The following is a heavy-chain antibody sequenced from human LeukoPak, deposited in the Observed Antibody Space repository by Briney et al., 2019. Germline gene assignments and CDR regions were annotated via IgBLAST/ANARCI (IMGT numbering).Heavy chain of an antibody. D-gene: IGHD2-15*01. V-gene: IGHV4-59*01. Sequence: SETLSLTCTVSVGSISSYYWSWIRQSPEKGLEWIGDTHYSGSTNHNPSLKSRVTISLDTSKNQFSLKLSSVTAADTAVYYCARQAAGEGFDIWGQGTMVTVSS. J-gene: IGHJ3*02. CDR3: ARQAAGEGFDI. CDR2: THYSGST. CDR1: VGSISSYY.